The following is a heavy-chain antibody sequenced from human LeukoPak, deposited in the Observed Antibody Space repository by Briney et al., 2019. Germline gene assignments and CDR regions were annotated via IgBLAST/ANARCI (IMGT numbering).Heavy chain of an antibody. V-gene: IGHV4-61*02. CDR3: AGTRRYCSGGSCYNWFDP. CDR2: IYASGNS. CDR1: GGSISSDTYY. J-gene: IGHJ5*02. Sequence: SETLSLTCTVSGGSISSDTYYWSWIRQPAGKGLEWIGRIYASGNSNYNASLKSRLTISVDTSKNKFSLRLNSVIATGTAVYYCAGTRRYCSGGSCYNWFDPWGQGILVTVSS. D-gene: IGHD2-15*01.